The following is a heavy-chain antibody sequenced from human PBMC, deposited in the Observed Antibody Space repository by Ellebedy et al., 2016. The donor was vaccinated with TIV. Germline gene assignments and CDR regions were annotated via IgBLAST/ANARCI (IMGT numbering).Heavy chain of an antibody. CDR1: GGSISRSNFW. Sequence: MPSETLSLTCSVSGGSISRSNFWWGWIRQPPGKGLEWIASIYESGSTWYNPSLKSRVTISVDTSKNQFSLKLSSVTAADTSFYYCARQIGRGLWAFDHWGQGTLVTVSS. CDR2: IYESGST. V-gene: IGHV4-39*01. CDR3: ARQIGRGLWAFDH. D-gene: IGHD3-16*01. J-gene: IGHJ4*02.